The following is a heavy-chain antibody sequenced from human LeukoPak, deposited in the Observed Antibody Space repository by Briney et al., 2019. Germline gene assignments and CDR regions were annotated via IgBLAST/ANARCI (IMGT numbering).Heavy chain of an antibody. V-gene: IGHV4-39*01. D-gene: IGHD6-19*01. CDR1: GGSISSSSYY. CDR2: IYYSGST. Sequence: SETLSLTCTVSGGSISSSSYYWGWIRQPPGNGLEWIGSIYYSGSTYYNPSLRSRVTISVDTSKNQFSLKLSSVTAADTAVYYCASKDPVAGTVDYWGQGTLVTVSS. CDR3: ASKDPVAGTVDY. J-gene: IGHJ4*02.